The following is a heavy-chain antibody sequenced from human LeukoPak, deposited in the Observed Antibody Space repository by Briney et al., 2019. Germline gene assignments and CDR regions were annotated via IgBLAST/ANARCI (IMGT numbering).Heavy chain of an antibody. V-gene: IGHV4-59*11. CDR1: GASIRSHY. D-gene: IGHD4-11*01. Sequence: SETLSLTCSVSGASIRSHYWNWIRQPPGKELEWIGFVHNNGNTYSNASPKSRVSMSLDTSRSQVSLKLTSMTSADTAVYYCARARDPSNSWYFDYWGQGILVTVSA. CDR2: VHNNGNT. J-gene: IGHJ4*02. CDR3: ARARDPSNSWYFDY.